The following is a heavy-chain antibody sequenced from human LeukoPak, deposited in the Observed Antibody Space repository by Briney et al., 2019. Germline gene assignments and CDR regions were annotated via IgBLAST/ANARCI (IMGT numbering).Heavy chain of an antibody. J-gene: IGHJ6*03. V-gene: IGHV4-38-2*02. CDR2: IYHSGST. CDR3: ARALRRYGDYGHYYYMDV. Sequence: SETLSLTCTVSGYSISSGYYWGWIRQPPGKGLEWIGSIYHSGSTYYNPSLKSRVTISVDTSKNQFSLKLSSVTAAGTAVYYCARALRRYGDYGHYYYMDVWGKGTTVTVSS. CDR1: GYSISSGYY. D-gene: IGHD4-17*01.